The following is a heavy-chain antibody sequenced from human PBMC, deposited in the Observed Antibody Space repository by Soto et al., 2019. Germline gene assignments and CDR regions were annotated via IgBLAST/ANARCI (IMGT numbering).Heavy chain of an antibody. Sequence: TGGSLRLSCAASGFTFDDYAMHWVRQAPGKGLEWVSGISWNSGSIGYADSVKGRFTISRDNAKNSLYLQMNSLRAEDTALYYCAKASTAHIRGVASFDPWGQGTLVTVSS. CDR2: ISWNSGSI. J-gene: IGHJ5*02. D-gene: IGHD3-10*01. V-gene: IGHV3-9*01. CDR1: GFTFDDYA. CDR3: AKASTAHIRGVASFDP.